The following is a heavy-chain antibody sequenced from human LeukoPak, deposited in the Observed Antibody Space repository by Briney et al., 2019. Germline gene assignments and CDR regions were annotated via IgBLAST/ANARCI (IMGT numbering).Heavy chain of an antibody. D-gene: IGHD4-17*01. V-gene: IGHV3-21*04. Sequence: GGSLRLSCAASGFTLSSYSMNWVRQAPGKGLEWVSSISSSSSYIYYADSVKGRFTISRDNAKNSLYLQMNSLRAEDTAVYYCARRPTVTTPLTAWGQGTLVTVSS. CDR1: GFTLSSYS. J-gene: IGHJ5*02. CDR3: ARRPTVTTPLTA. CDR2: ISSSSSYI.